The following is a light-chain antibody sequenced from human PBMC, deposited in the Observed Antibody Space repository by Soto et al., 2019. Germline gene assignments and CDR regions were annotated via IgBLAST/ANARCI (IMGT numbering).Light chain of an antibody. V-gene: IGLV2-14*01. CDR2: EVS. CDR1: SSDVGGYNY. CDR3: SSYTSSSTLV. Sequence: SVLTQPACVCGSLGQSTTISCTGTSSDVGGYNYVSWYQQHPGKAPKLMIYEVSNRPSGVSNRFSGSKSGNTASLTISGLQAEDEADYYCSSYTSSSTLVFGTGTKVTVL. J-gene: IGLJ1*01.